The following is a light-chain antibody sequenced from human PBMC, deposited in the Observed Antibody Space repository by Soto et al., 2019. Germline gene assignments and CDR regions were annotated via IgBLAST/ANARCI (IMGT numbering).Light chain of an antibody. CDR3: QKHDGVPQ. Sequence: DIQVTQSPSSLSASVRDRVTITCQASQDITNHLNWYQHKPGKAPKLLICDSSDLETGVPSRFSGSGSGTYFTLTISILQPEDIATYYCQKHDGVPQFGPGTRIDIK. J-gene: IGKJ3*01. CDR2: DSS. V-gene: IGKV1-33*01. CDR1: QDITNH.